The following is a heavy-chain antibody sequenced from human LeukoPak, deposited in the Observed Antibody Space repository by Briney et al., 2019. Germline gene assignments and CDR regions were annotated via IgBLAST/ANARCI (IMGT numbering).Heavy chain of an antibody. CDR1: GFTFSSYA. V-gene: IGHV3-23*01. CDR3: AKTPTRGTLRLFFKY. D-gene: IGHD5/OR15-5a*01. Sequence: PGGSLRLSCAASGFTFSSYAMSWVRQAPGKGLEWVSAISGSGTGTYYADSVKGRFTISRDNSKNTLYLQMNSLRAEDTAVYYCAKTPTRGTLRLFFKYWGQGTLVTVSS. CDR2: ISGSGTGT. J-gene: IGHJ4*02.